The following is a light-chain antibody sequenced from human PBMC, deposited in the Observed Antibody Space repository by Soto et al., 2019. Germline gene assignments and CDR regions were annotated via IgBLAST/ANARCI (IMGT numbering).Light chain of an antibody. J-gene: IGLJ1*01. CDR3: SSYTSSNTLV. CDR1: SSDVGDDNY. CDR2: DVS. V-gene: IGLV2-14*03. Sequence: QSALTQPASVSGSPGQSITISCTGTSSDVGDDNYVSWHQYHPGKAPKLMIYDVSNRPSGVSNRFSGSKSGNTASLTISGLQAEDEADYYCSSYTSSNTLVFGPGTKVTVL.